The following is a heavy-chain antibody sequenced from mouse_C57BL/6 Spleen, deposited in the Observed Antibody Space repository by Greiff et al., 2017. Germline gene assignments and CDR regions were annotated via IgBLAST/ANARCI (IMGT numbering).Heavy chain of an antibody. CDR1: GYTFTSYW. CDR2: IDPSDSYT. D-gene: IGHD2-5*01. V-gene: IGHV1-69*01. Sequence: VKLQQPGAELVMPGASVKLSCKASGYTFTSYWMHWVKQRPGQGLEWIGEIDPSDSYTNYNQKFKGKSTLTVDKSSSTAYMQLSSLTSEDSAVYYCARSNYSNSYYFDYWGQGTTLTVSS. CDR3: ARSNYSNSYYFDY. J-gene: IGHJ2*01.